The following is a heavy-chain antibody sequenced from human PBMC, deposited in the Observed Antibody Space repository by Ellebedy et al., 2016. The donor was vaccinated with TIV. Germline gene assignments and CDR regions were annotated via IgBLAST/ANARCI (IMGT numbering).Heavy chain of an antibody. CDR1: GYTFTSYD. J-gene: IGHJ6*04. Sequence: ASVKVSXXASGYTFTSYDINWVRQATGQGLEWMGWMNPNSGNTGYAQKFQGRVTMTRNTSISTAYMELSSLRSEDTAVYYCATELGDYGGNSTDVWGKGTTVTVSS. V-gene: IGHV1-8*01. CDR3: ATELGDYGGNSTDV. D-gene: IGHD4-23*01. CDR2: MNPNSGNT.